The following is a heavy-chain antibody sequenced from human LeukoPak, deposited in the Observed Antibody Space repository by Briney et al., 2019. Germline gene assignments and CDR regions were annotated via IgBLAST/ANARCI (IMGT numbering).Heavy chain of an antibody. D-gene: IGHD3-22*01. Sequence: GGSLRLSCAASGFTFSSYAMHWVRQAPGKGLEWVAVISYDGSDKYYADSVKGRFTISRDNSKNTLYLQMNSLRAEDPAVYYCARDSSGYFQYFQHWGQGTLVTVSS. V-gene: IGHV3-30-3*01. CDR1: GFTFSSYA. CDR3: ARDSSGYFQYFQH. J-gene: IGHJ1*01. CDR2: ISYDGSDK.